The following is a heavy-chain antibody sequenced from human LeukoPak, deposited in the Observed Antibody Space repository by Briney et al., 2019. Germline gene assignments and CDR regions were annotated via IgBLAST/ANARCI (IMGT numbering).Heavy chain of an antibody. V-gene: IGHV3-21*01. J-gene: IGHJ4*02. CDR3: ARSPTRSLRVGEFDF. Sequence: GGSLRLSCAVSGFTFSSYSMSWVRQAPGKGLEWVSSISSSSSYIYYADSVKGRFAIPRDNSEDTLYLQMNSLRAGDTAVYYCARSPTRSLRVGEFDFWGQGTLVTVSS. CDR1: GFTFSSYS. CDR2: ISSSSSYI. D-gene: IGHD1-26*01.